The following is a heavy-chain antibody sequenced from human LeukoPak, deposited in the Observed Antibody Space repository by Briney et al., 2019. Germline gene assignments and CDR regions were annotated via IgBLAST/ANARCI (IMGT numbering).Heavy chain of an antibody. CDR3: ARDMVRGVIMLDY. Sequence: SVTVSFKASGGTFSSYAISWVRQAPGQGLEWMGRIIPILGIANCAQKFQGRATITADKSTSTAYMELSSLRSEDTSVYYCARDMVRGVIMLDYWGQGTLVTVSS. V-gene: IGHV1-69*04. D-gene: IGHD3-10*01. CDR2: IIPILGIA. CDR1: GGTFSSYA. J-gene: IGHJ4*02.